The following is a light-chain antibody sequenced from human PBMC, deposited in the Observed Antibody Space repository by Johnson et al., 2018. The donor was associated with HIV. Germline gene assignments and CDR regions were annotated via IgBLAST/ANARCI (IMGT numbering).Light chain of an antibody. V-gene: IGLV1-51*02. J-gene: IGLJ1*01. Sequence: QSVLTQPPSVSAAPGQKVTISCSGSSSNIGNNYVSWYQQLPGTAPKLLIYENNKRPSGIPDRFSGSKSGTSAILGITGLQTGDEADYYCGTWDSSLSALFGTGTKCTVL. CDR3: GTWDSSLSAL. CDR2: ENN. CDR1: SSNIGNNY.